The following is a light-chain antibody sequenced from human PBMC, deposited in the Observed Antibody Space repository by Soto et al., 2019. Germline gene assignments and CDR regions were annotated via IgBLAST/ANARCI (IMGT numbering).Light chain of an antibody. V-gene: IGKV1-6*01. J-gene: IGKJ1*01. CDR1: QAIRHD. CDR2: GAS. CDR3: QQLNDYPVT. Sequence: AIQMTQSPSSLSASIGDRVTISCRASQAIRHDLGWYQQKPGRAPKLLIYGASNLEGGVPSRFSGSGSGTDFTLTITTLQPEDVATYYCQQLNDYPVTFGQGTKVDIK.